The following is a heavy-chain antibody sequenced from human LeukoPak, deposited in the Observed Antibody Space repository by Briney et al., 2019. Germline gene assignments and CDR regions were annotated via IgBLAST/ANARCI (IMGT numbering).Heavy chain of an antibody. CDR2: FYSGGST. CDR3: ARLKVVATGDAFDI. Sequence: GGSLRLSCAASGFTVSSNYMSWVRQAPGKGLEWVSIFYSGGSTYYADSVKGRFTISRDNSKNTLYLQMNSPRAEDTAVYYCARLKVVATGDAFDIWGQGTMVTVSS. D-gene: IGHD3-22*01. CDR1: GFTVSSNY. V-gene: IGHV3-53*01. J-gene: IGHJ3*02.